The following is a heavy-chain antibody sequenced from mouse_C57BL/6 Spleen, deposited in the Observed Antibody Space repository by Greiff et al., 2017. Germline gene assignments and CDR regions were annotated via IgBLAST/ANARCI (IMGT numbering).Heavy chain of an antibody. CDR3: ARDPQIYYGYDDAMDY. V-gene: IGHV1-52*01. CDR1: GYTFTSYW. CDR2: IDPSDSET. D-gene: IGHD2-2*01. J-gene: IGHJ4*01. Sequence: QVQLQQPGAELVRPGSSVKLSCKASGYTFTSYWMHWVKQRPIQGLEWIGNIDPSDSETHYNQKFKDKATLTVDKSSSTAYMQLSSLTSEDSAVYYCARDPQIYYGYDDAMDYWGQGTSVTVSS.